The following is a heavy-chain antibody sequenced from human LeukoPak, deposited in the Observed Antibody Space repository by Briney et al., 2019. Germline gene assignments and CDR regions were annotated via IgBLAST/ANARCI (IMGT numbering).Heavy chain of an antibody. CDR3: AREAWVSGDSKYRSYAIDV. J-gene: IGHJ6*02. D-gene: IGHD4-17*01. CDR1: GASISSYY. CDR2: IDYSGST. V-gene: IGHV4-59*01. Sequence: TSETLSFTCTVSGASISSYYWSWLRQPPGKGLVWFGYIDYSGSTNYTPSLKSLVTISVDTSKNQFSLKLSSVPAADTALYYCAREAWVSGDSKYRSYAIDVWGQATTVTVSS.